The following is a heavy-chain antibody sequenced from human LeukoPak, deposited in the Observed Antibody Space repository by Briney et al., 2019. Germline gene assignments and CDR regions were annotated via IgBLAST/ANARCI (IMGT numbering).Heavy chain of an antibody. J-gene: IGHJ4*02. CDR2: IWYDGSNK. Sequence: GGSLRLSCAASGFIFSDCGMHWVRQAPGKGLEWVAVIWYDGSNKYYADSVKGRFTISRDNSKNTLDLQMNSLRAEDTAVYYCARDLDSSGWNLDFGHWGQGTLVTVSS. CDR1: GFIFSDCG. CDR3: ARDLDSSGWNLDFGH. D-gene: IGHD6-19*01. V-gene: IGHV3-33*01.